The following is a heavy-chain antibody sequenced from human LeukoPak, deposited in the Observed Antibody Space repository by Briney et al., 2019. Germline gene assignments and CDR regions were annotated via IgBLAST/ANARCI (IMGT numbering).Heavy chain of an antibody. Sequence: GGSLRLSCAASGFTFSSYAMSWVRQAPGKGLEWVSAISGSGGSTYYADSVKGRFTISRDNSKNTLYLQMNSLRAEDTAVYYCAEDMVRGVIISTPFDYWGQGTLVTVSS. V-gene: IGHV3-23*01. J-gene: IGHJ4*02. D-gene: IGHD3-10*01. CDR3: AEDMVRGVIISTPFDY. CDR1: GFTFSSYA. CDR2: ISGSGGST.